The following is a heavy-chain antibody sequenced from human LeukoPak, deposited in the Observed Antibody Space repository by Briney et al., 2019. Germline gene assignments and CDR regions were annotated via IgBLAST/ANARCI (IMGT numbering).Heavy chain of an antibody. CDR3: ARAGYSSSFTYNSHDFDY. CDR1: GGSFSGYY. D-gene: IGHD6-6*01. CDR2: INHSGST. Sequence: SETLSLTCAVYGGSFSGYYWSLIRQPPGKGLEWIGEINHSGSTNYNPSLKSRVTISVDTSKNQFSLKLSSVTAADTAVYYCARAGYSSSFTYNSHDFDYWGQGTLVIVSS. J-gene: IGHJ4*02. V-gene: IGHV4-34*01.